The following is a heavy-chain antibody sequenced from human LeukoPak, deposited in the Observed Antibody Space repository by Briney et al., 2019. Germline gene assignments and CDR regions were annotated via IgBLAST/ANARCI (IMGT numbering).Heavy chain of an antibody. V-gene: IGHV1-2*02. CDR2: INPKSGGT. D-gene: IGHD2-8*02. Sequence: ASVKVSCKASGYAFSGSYQHWVRQAPGQGLEWMGWINPKSGGTNYAQKFQGRVTMTRDTSINTGYMELSGLTFDDTAVYYCAREGWGNYYMDVWGKGTTVTVSS. J-gene: IGHJ6*03. CDR1: GYAFSGSY. CDR3: AREGWGNYYMDV.